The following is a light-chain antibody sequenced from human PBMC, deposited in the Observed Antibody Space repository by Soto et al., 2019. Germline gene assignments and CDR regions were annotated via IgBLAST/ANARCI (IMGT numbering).Light chain of an antibody. CDR2: ATS. CDR1: QSISSW. V-gene: IGKV1-39*01. J-gene: IGKJ4*01. Sequence: DIQMTQSPSTLSASVGDRVTITCRASQSISSWLAWYQQKPGKAPKLLIYATSTLQSGVPSRFSGSGSGSHFTLTISSLQPEDSAVYYCQQGYSPLLSFGGGTKVDIK. CDR3: QQGYSPLLS.